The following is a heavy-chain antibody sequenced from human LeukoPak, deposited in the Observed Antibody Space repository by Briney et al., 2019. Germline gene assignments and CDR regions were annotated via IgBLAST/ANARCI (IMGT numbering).Heavy chain of an antibody. J-gene: IGHJ4*02. Sequence: SVKVSCKASGGTFSSYAISWVRQAPGPGLEWMGRIIPIFGTANYAQKFQGRVTITTDESTSTAYMELSSLRSEDTAVYHCASTQWLPTPHSLGLDYFDYWGQGTLVTVSS. CDR1: GGTFSSYA. V-gene: IGHV1-69*05. CDR2: IIPIFGTA. D-gene: IGHD6-19*01. CDR3: ASTQWLPTPHSLGLDYFDY.